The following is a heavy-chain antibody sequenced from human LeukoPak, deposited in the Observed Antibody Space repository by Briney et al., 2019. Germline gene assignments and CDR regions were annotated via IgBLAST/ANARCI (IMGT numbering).Heavy chain of an antibody. CDR3: ARVTYGSGTYGAFDY. D-gene: IGHD3-10*01. V-gene: IGHV1-2*02. Sequence: GASVKVSCKASGYTFTSYDINWVRQATGQGLEWMGWMNPNSGGTNYAQKFQGRVTMTRDTSISTAYMELSRLRSDDTAVYYCARVTYGSGTYGAFDYWGQGTLVTVSS. CDR1: GYTFTSYD. CDR2: MNPNSGGT. J-gene: IGHJ4*02.